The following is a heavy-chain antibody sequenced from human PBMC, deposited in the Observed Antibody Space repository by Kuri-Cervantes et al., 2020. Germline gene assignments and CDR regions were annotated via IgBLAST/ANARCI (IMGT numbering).Heavy chain of an antibody. V-gene: IGHV4-30-4*08. CDR1: GGSISSGDYY. CDR2: IYYSGST. CDR3: ARRGRDYYYYYMDV. Sequence: SETLSLTCTVSGGSISSGDYYWSWIRQPPGKGLEWIGYIYYSGSTYYNPSLKSRVTISVDTSKNQFSLKLSSVTAADTAVYYCARRGRDYYYYYMDVWGKGTTVTVSS. J-gene: IGHJ6*03.